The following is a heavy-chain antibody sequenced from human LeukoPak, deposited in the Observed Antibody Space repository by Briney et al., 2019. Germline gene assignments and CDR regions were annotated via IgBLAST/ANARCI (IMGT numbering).Heavy chain of an antibody. D-gene: IGHD1-26*01. Sequence: GGSLRLSCAASGFTFSSYGMHWVRQAPGMGLEWVAVIWYDGSNKYYADSVKGRFTISRDNSKNTLYLQMNSLRAEDTAVYYCARDGEKEVGNWFDPWGQGTLVTVSS. CDR1: GFTFSSYG. V-gene: IGHV3-33*01. J-gene: IGHJ5*02. CDR3: ARDGEKEVGNWFDP. CDR2: IWYDGSNK.